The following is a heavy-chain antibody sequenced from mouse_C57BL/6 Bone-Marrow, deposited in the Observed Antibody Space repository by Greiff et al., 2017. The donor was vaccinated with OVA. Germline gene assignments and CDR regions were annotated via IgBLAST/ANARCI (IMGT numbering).Heavy chain of an antibody. CDR2: ISDGGSYT. CDR1: GFTFSSYA. J-gene: IGHJ2*01. V-gene: IGHV5-4*01. D-gene: IGHD1-1*01. CDR3: ARSYYGSSYVGY. Sequence: EVQRVESGGGLVKPGGSLTLSCAASGFTFSSYAMSWVRQTPEKRLEWVATISDGGSYTYYPDNVKGRFTISRDNAKNNLYLQMSHLKSEDTAMYYCARSYYGSSYVGYWGQGTTLTVSS.